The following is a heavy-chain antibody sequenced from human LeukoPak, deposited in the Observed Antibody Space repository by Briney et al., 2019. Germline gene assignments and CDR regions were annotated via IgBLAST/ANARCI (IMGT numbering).Heavy chain of an antibody. CDR2: INHSGST. V-gene: IGHV4-34*01. CDR1: GGSLSGYY. Sequence: PSETLSLTCAVYGGSLSGYYWSWIRQPPGKGLEWIGEINHSGSTNYNPSLKSRVTISVDTSKNQFSLKLSSVTAADTAVYYCARGSRGSGGSCYRNWGQGTLVTVSS. J-gene: IGHJ4*02. D-gene: IGHD2-15*01. CDR3: ARGSRGSGGSCYRN.